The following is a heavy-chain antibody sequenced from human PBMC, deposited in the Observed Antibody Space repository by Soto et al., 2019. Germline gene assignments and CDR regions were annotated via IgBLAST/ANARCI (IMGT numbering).Heavy chain of an antibody. V-gene: IGHV4-59*01. CDR2: IYYSGST. CDR1: GGSISSYY. J-gene: IGHJ6*02. Sequence: SETLSLTCTVSGGSISSYYLSWIRQPPGKGLEWIWYIYYSGSTNYNPSLKSRVTISVDTSKNQFALKLSSVTAADTAVYDCERDHYYGMDVWGQGTTVTVSS. CDR3: ERDHYYGMDV.